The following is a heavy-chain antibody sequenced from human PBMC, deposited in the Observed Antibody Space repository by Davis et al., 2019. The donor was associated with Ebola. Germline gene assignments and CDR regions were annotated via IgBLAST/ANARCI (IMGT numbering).Heavy chain of an antibody. CDR2: IRSDGSVK. CDR1: GFTFSISG. CDR3: AKADPQQYFDY. J-gene: IGHJ4*02. V-gene: IGHV3-30*02. Sequence: GGSLRLSCAASGFTFSISGMHWVRQAPGKGLEWVAFIRSDGSVKYYADSLKGRFTSSRDYSKNTLSLQMNSLRAEDTAVYYCAKADPQQYFDYWGQGTLVTVSS.